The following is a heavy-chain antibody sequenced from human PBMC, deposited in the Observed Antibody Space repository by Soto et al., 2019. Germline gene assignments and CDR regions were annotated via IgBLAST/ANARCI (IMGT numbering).Heavy chain of an antibody. Sequence: GGSLRLSCAASGFTFSSYGMHWVRQAPGKGLEWVAVISYDGSNTYYADSVKGRFTISRDNSESTLYLLMNSLRAEDTAVYYCARTKPPTTFFGVVTNPYFDYWGQGTLVTVPQ. CDR1: GFTFSSYG. V-gene: IGHV3-30*03. CDR2: ISYDGSNT. CDR3: ARTKPPTTFFGVVTNPYFDY. D-gene: IGHD3-3*01. J-gene: IGHJ4*01.